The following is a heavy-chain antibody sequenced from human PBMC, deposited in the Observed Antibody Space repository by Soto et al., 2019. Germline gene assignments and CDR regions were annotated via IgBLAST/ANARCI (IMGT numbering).Heavy chain of an antibody. V-gene: IGHV4-4*02. D-gene: IGHD1-26*01. J-gene: IGHJ5*02. CDR3: ARWDAGDHFDA. CDR1: GASISSSNW. Sequence: SETLSLTCTISGASISSSNWWSWVRQPPGKGLEWIGDIYHSETANYNPSLQSRVTISLDKPKNQFSLKLKSATATDTATYFCARWDAGDHFDAWGQGTLVTVSS. CDR2: IYHSETA.